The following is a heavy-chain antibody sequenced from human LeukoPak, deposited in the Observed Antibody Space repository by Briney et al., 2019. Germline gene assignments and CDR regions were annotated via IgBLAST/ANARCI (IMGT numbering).Heavy chain of an antibody. D-gene: IGHD2-2*01. Sequence: GGSLRLSCAASRFTFSSYSVNWVSQARGKGLEWVSSISSSSSYIYYADSVKGRFTISRDNAKNSLYLQMNSLRAEDTAVYYCATSIVVVPAAAFDIWGQGTMVTVSS. V-gene: IGHV3-21*01. CDR1: RFTFSSYS. CDR3: ATSIVVVPAAAFDI. J-gene: IGHJ3*02. CDR2: ISSSSSYI.